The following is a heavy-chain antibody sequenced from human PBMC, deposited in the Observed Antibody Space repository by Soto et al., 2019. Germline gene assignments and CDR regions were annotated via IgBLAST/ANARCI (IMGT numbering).Heavy chain of an antibody. CDR3: TTGYRGHSSGRY. V-gene: IGHV3-15*07. CDR2: IKSKTDGGTT. CDR1: GFTFSTAW. Sequence: GRSLRLSCAASGFTFSTAWMNLVRQAPGKGLEWVGRIKSKTDGGTTDYAAPVKGRFTISRDDSKNTLYLQMNSLKTEDTAVYYCTTGYRGHSSGRYWGQGTLVTVSS. J-gene: IGHJ4*02. D-gene: IGHD6-19*01.